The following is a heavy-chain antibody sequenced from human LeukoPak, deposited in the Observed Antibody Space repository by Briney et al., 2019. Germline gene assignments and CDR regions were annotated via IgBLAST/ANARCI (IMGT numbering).Heavy chain of an antibody. CDR2: INIGGTNT. CDR3: ATDGAGFDT. J-gene: IGHJ5*02. Sequence: SGGSLRLSCAASGFTFNDYYMSWIRQAPGRGLEWLSYINIGGTNTHYADSVKGRFTISRDNAKKSLYLEMNNLRAEDTAVYYCATDGAGFDTWGQGVLVTVSS. V-gene: IGHV3-11*01. CDR1: GFTFNDYY.